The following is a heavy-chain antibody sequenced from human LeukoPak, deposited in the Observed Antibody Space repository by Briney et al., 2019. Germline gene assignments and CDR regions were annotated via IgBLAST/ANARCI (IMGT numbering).Heavy chain of an antibody. CDR2: IYYSGST. V-gene: IGHV4-61*05. CDR1: GGSISSSSYS. CDR3: ARARGYSGYGFDY. J-gene: IGHJ4*02. Sequence: PSETLSLTCTVSGGSISSSSYSWGWIRQHPGKGLEWIGYIYYSGSTYYNPSLKSRVTISVDTSKNQFSLKLSSVTAADTAVYYCARARGYSGYGFDYWGQGTLVTVPS. D-gene: IGHD5-12*01.